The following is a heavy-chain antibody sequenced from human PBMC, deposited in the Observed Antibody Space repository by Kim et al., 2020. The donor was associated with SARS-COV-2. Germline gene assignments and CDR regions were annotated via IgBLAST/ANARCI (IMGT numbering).Heavy chain of an antibody. D-gene: IGHD3-22*01. CDR1: GYTFTGYY. V-gene: IGHV1-2*04. CDR3: ARGGKAITMIVVVIPRPEYYYGMDV. J-gene: IGHJ6*02. Sequence: ASVKVSCKASGYTFTGYYMHWVRQAPGQGLEWMGWINPNSGGTNYAQKFQGWVTMTRDTSISTAYMELSRLRSDDTAVYYCARGGKAITMIVVVIPRPEYYYGMDVWVQGTTVTVSS. CDR2: INPNSGGT.